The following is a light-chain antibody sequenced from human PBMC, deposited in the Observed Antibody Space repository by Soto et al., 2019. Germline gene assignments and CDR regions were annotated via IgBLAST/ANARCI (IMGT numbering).Light chain of an antibody. V-gene: IGLV2-23*02. CDR3: CSYAGSSTYWV. J-gene: IGLJ3*02. CDR2: EVS. CDR1: SSDVGSYNL. Sequence: ALTQPASVSGSPGQSITISCTGTSSDVGSYNLVSWYQQHPGKAPKLMIYEVSKRPSGVSNRFSGSKSGNTASLTISGLQAEDEADYYCCSYAGSSTYWVFGGGTKVTVL.